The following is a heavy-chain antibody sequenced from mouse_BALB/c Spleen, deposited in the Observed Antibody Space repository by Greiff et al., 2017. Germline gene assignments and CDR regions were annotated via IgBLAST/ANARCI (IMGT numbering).Heavy chain of an antibody. CDR1: GFTFSSYA. D-gene: IGHD1-1*01. Sequence: DVMLVESGGGLVKPGGSLKLSCAASGFTFSSYAMSWVRQTPEKRLEWVASISSGGSTYYPDSVKGRFTISRDNARNILYLQMSSLRSEDTAMYYCARVVAPAMDYWGQGTSVTVSS. J-gene: IGHJ4*01. CDR3: ARVVAPAMDY. CDR2: ISSGGST. V-gene: IGHV5-6-5*01.